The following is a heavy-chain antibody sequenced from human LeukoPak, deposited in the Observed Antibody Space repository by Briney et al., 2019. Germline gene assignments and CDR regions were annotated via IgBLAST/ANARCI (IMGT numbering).Heavy chain of an antibody. Sequence: TGGSLRLSCAASGFTFSSYSMNWVRQAPGKGLEWVSSISSSSSYIYYADSVKGRFTISRDNAKNSLYLQMNSLRAEDTAVYYCARDLYSSSXYKDEFDYWGQGTLVTVS. J-gene: IGHJ4*02. V-gene: IGHV3-21*01. D-gene: IGHD6-13*01. CDR1: GFTFSSYS. CDR3: ARDLYSSSXYKDEFDY. CDR2: ISSSSSYI.